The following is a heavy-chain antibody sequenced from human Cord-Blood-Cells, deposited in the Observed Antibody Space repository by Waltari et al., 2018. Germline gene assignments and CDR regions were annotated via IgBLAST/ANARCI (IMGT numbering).Heavy chain of an antibody. CDR3: ARVLPPIWSGYYTGYYYYYGMDV. D-gene: IGHD3-3*01. V-gene: IGHV3-7*01. CDR2: IKQDGSEK. Sequence: VESGGGLVQPGGSLRLSCAASGFTFSSYWMSWVRQAPGQGLEWVANIKQDGSEKYYVDSVKGRFTISRDNAKNSLYLQMNSLRAEDTAVYYCARVLPPIWSGYYTGYYYYYGMDVWGQGTTVTVSS. CDR1: GFTFSSYW. J-gene: IGHJ6*02.